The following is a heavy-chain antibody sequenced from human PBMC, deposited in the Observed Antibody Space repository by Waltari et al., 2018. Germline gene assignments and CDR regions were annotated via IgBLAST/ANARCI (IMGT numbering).Heavy chain of an antibody. J-gene: IGHJ4*02. V-gene: IGHV4-59*11. CDR3: ARARITMVQVYFDY. CDR2: IYYSGST. Sequence: QVQLQESGPGLVKPSETLSLTCTVSGGSISSHYWSWIRQPPGKGLEWIGYIYYSGSTNYNPSLKSRVTISVDTAKNQFSLKLSSVTAADTAVYYCARARITMVQVYFDYWGQGTLVTVSS. CDR1: GGSISSHY. D-gene: IGHD3-10*01.